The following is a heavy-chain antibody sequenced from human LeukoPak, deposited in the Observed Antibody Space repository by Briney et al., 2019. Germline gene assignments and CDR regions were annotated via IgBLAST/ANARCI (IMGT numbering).Heavy chain of an antibody. CDR3: ARVPLDY. J-gene: IGHJ4*02. CDR2: INHSGST. Sequence: SETLSLTRAVYGGSFSGYYWSWIRQPPGKGLEWIGEINHSGSTNYNPSLKSRVTISVDTSKNQFSLKLSSVTAADTAVYYCARVPLDYWGQGTLVTVSS. CDR1: GGSFSGYY. V-gene: IGHV4-34*01.